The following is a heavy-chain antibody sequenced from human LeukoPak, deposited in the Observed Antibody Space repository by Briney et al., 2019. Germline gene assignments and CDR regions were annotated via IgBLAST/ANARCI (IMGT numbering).Heavy chain of an antibody. J-gene: IGHJ4*02. CDR2: ISSSSSTI. CDR3: ARDKRPASFDWSYFDY. Sequence: PGGSLRLSCAASGFTFSSYSMNWVRQAPGKGLEWVSYISSSSSTIYYADSVKGRFTISRDNAKNSLYLQMNSLRAEDTAVYYCARDKRPASFDWSYFDYWGQGTLVTVSS. D-gene: IGHD3-9*01. V-gene: IGHV3-48*01. CDR1: GFTFSSYS.